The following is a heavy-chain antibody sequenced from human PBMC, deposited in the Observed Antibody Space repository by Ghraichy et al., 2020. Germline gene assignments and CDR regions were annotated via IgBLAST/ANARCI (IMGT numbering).Heavy chain of an antibody. CDR3: TRGAYSPDF. V-gene: IGHV3-7*03. CDR1: TFSLNNYW. J-gene: IGHJ4*02. Sequence: GGSLRLSCAASTFSLNNYWMTWVRQISEKGLEWVATISQDGTETYYMDSVRGRFTISRDNTKNSLYLQMDSLRAEDTALYYCTRGAYSPDFWGQGTPVTVSS. D-gene: IGHD2-15*01. CDR2: ISQDGTET.